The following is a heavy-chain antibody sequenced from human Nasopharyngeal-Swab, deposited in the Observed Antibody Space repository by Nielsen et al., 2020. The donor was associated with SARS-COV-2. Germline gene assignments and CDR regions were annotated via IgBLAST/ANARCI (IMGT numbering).Heavy chain of an antibody. Sequence: ASVKVSCKASGYTFTSYAMNWVRQAPGQGLEWMGIINPSGGSTSYAQKFQGRVTMTRDTSTSTVYMELSSLRSEDTAVYYCARGAEFGYYGMDVWGQGTTVTVSS. D-gene: IGHD3-16*01. V-gene: IGHV1-46*01. CDR2: INPSGGST. CDR3: ARGAEFGYYGMDV. CDR1: GYTFTSYA. J-gene: IGHJ6*02.